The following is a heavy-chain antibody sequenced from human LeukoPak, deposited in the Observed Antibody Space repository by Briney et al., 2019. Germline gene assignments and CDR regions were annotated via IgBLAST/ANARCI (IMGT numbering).Heavy chain of an antibody. Sequence: SQTLSLTCAISGDSVSSNSAAWNWIRQSPSRGLEWLGRTYYRAKWYNDYAVSVKSRITINPDTSKNQFSLQLNFVTPEDTAVYYCARGRGDSSGRYYWYYYYMDVWGKGTTVTVSS. CDR3: ARGRGDSSGRYYWYYYYMDV. D-gene: IGHD6-19*01. CDR2: TYYRAKWYN. J-gene: IGHJ6*03. V-gene: IGHV6-1*01. CDR1: GDSVSSNSAA.